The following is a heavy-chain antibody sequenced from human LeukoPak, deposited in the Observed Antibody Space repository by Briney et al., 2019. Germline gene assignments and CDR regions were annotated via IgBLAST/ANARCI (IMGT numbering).Heavy chain of an antibody. CDR3: ARRDHGDYGEEY. V-gene: IGHV3-30*04. Sequence: PGGSLRLSCAASGFTFSQFAVHWVRQAPGKGLEWVADISHDGRNTYYADSVKGRFTISRDNSKNTLYLQMNSLRAEDTAVYYCARRDHGDYGEEYWGQGTLVTVSS. D-gene: IGHD4-17*01. CDR2: ISHDGRNT. CDR1: GFTFSQFA. J-gene: IGHJ4*02.